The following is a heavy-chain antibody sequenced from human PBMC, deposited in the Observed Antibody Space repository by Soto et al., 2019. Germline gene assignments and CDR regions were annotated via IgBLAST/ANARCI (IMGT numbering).Heavy chain of an antibody. J-gene: IGHJ4*02. CDR2: ISYDGSNK. CDR1: GFTFSSYA. D-gene: IGHD1-26*01. Sequence: PRLSCAASGFTFSSYAMHWVRQAPGKGLEWVAVISYDGSNKYYADSVKGRFTISRDNSKNTLYLQMNSLRAEDTAVYYCARDFFGVGSYVDYWGQGTLVTVSS. CDR3: ARDFFGVGSYVDY. V-gene: IGHV3-30-3*01.